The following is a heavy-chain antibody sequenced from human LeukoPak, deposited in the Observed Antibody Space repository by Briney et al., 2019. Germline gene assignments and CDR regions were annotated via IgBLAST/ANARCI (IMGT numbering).Heavy chain of an antibody. J-gene: IGHJ4*02. Sequence: GRCLRLSCAASGFEVSSKLMTCVRQAPGKGLEWVSVIYSGGLTFYADSVQGRFTLSRDNSKNTVYLHMNDLKADDTAVYYCAKDEAAAGGGLDHWGQGTLVIVSS. CDR2: IYSGGLT. CDR1: GFEVSSKL. CDR3: AKDEAAAGGGLDH. V-gene: IGHV3-53*01. D-gene: IGHD6-13*01.